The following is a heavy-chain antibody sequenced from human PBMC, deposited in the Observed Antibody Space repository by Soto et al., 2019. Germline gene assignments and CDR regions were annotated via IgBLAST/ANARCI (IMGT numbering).Heavy chain of an antibody. J-gene: IGHJ3*02. CDR1: GNTLSSNI. Sequence: ASVKVSCKASGNTLSSNISIWVRQAHGQGLEWMGRIIPILGLTNYAQKFQGRVTITTDASADTSTSTAYMELSSLRSEDTAVYYCARGSCSTISCPRHGFDIWGQGTMVTVSS. D-gene: IGHD2-2*01. CDR2: IIPILGLT. CDR3: ARGSCSTISCPRHGFDI. V-gene: IGHV1-69*02.